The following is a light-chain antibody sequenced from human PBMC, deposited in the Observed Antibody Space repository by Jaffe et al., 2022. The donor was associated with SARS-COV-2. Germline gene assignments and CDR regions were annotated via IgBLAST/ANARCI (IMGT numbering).Light chain of an antibody. CDR1: QSVVYSSNNKNY. CDR3: QQYYSTPWT. CDR2: WAS. J-gene: IGKJ1*01. Sequence: DIVTTQSPDSLAVSLGERATINCKSSQSVVYSSNNKNYLAWYQQKPGQPPKLLIYWASTRESGVPDRFSGSGSGTDFTLTISSLQAEDVAVYYCQQYYSTPWTFGQGTKVEIK. V-gene: IGKV4-1*01.